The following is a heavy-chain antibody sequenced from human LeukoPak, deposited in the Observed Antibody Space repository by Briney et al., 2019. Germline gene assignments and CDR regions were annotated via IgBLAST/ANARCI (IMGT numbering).Heavy chain of an antibody. D-gene: IGHD5-18*01. J-gene: IGHJ4*02. CDR3: ARDQIGYGLDY. CDR2: IYDSWNT. Sequence: SETLSLTCIVSSGSINNHYWSWIRQPPGKGLEWIGYIYDSWNTNYNPSLQSRVTISMDASRNQFSLNLTSVTAADTAVYCARDQIGYGLDYWGQGTLVTVSS. V-gene: IGHV4-59*11. CDR1: SGSINNHY.